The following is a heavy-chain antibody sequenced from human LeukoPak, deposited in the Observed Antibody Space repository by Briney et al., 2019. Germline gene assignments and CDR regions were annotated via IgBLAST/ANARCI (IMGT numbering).Heavy chain of an antibody. Sequence: PSETLSLTCTVSGGSVSSGSYYWSWIRQPPGKGLEWIGYIYYSGSTNYNPSLKSRVTISVDTSKNQFSLKLSSVTAADTAVYYCARAPSNWNYLEYGMDVWGQGTTVTVSS. CDR3: ARAPSNWNYLEYGMDV. J-gene: IGHJ6*02. CDR2: IYYSGST. CDR1: GGSVSSGSYY. V-gene: IGHV4-61*01. D-gene: IGHD1-7*01.